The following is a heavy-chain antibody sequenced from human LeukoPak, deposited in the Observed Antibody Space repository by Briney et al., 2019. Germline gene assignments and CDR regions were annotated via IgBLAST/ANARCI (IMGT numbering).Heavy chain of an antibody. CDR1: GGTFSSYA. D-gene: IGHD5-18*01. CDR3: ARGYSYGRTHFDY. V-gene: IGHV1-69*04. J-gene: IGHJ4*02. Sequence: ASVKVSCKASGGTFSSYAISWVRQAPGQGLEWMGRIIPILGIANYAQKFQGRVTITADKSMSTAYMELSSLRSEDTAVYYCARGYSYGRTHFDYWGQGTLVTVSS. CDR2: IIPILGIA.